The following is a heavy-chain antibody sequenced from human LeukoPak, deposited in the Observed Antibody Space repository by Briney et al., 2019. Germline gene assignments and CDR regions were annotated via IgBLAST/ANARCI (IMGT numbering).Heavy chain of an antibody. CDR2: ISAYNGNT. D-gene: IGHD2-2*01. V-gene: IGHV1-18*01. CDR3: ARDHRPYCSSTSCHLDY. J-gene: IGHJ4*02. Sequence: ASVKVSCKASGYTFTSYGISWVRQAPGQGLEWMGWISAYNGNTNYAQKLQGRVTMTTDTSTSTAYMELRSLRSGDTAVYYCARDHRPYCSSTSCHLDYWGQGTLVTVSS. CDR1: GYTFTSYG.